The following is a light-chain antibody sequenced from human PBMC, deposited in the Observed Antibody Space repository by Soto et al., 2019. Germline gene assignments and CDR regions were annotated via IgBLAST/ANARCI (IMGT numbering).Light chain of an antibody. CDR2: AAS. J-gene: IGKJ1*01. Sequence: DVQLSQSPSSPSVAVGDSITLTCGASQTVTSYLNWYQQKPGKAPKLLIYAASTLQSGVPSRFSGSGSGTEFTLTIISLQPEDFATYYCQQSYRFPKTFGRGTKVDI. CDR1: QTVTSY. CDR3: QQSYRFPKT. V-gene: IGKV1-39*01.